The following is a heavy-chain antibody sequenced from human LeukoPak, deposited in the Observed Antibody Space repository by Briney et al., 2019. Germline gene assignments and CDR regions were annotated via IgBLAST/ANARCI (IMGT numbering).Heavy chain of an antibody. D-gene: IGHD3-10*01. CDR1: GQSLTVYF. J-gene: IGHJ4*02. CDR3: ARLGLHGSGTYYFFDY. CDR2: IDPNTGDT. Sequence: GASVNVSCKASGQSLTVYFIHWVRQAPGQGLEWVGRIDPNTGDTIYAQNFQGRVTVTSATSISTAYMELSRLTSDDTAVYFCARLGLHGSGTYYFFDYWGQGTLVTVSS. V-gene: IGHV1-2*06.